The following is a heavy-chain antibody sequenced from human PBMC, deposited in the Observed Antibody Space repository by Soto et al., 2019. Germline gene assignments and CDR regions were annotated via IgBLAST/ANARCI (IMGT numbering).Heavy chain of an antibody. V-gene: IGHV1-3*01. J-gene: IGHJ4*02. CDR2: INAGNGNT. Sequence: QVQLVQSGAEVKKPGASVKVSCKASGYTFTSYAMHWVRQAPGQRLEWMGWINAGNGNTKYSQKFQGRVTITRDTSASTAYMELSILRSEDTAVYYCALPPQWLVQSYFDYWGQGTLVTVSS. CDR1: GYTFTSYA. CDR3: ALPPQWLVQSYFDY. D-gene: IGHD6-19*01.